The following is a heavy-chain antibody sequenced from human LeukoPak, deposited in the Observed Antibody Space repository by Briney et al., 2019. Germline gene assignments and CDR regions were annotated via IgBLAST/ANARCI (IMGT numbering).Heavy chain of an antibody. CDR1: GFTFSNYW. CDR3: ARRDGYSIFDY. J-gene: IGHJ4*02. CDR2: IKQDGSEI. Sequence: GGSLTLSCAASGFTFSNYWMSWVRQAPGKGLEWVANIKQDGSEIYYVDAVKGRFTISRDNAKNSLYLQMNSLRAEDTAVYYCARRDGYSIFDYWGQGTLVTVSS. V-gene: IGHV3-7*03. D-gene: IGHD5-24*01.